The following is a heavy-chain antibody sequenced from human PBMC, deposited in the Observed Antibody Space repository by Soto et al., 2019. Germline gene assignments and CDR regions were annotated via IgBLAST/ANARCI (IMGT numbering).Heavy chain of an antibody. CDR3: ARDKGYYYCGMDV. CDR2: IYSGGST. Sequence: EVQLVETGGGLIQPGGSLRLSCAASGFTVSSNYMSWVRQAPGKGLEWVSVIYSGGSTYYADSVKGRFTISSDNSKNTLYLQMNSLRAEDTAVYYCARDKGYYYCGMDVWGQGTTVTVFS. V-gene: IGHV3-53*02. CDR1: GFTVSSNY. J-gene: IGHJ6*02.